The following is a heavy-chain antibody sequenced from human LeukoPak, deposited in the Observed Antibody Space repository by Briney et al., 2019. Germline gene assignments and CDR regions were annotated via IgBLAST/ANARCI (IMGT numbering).Heavy chain of an antibody. CDR3: AKLMAPRYYYYGMDV. CDR2: ISYDGSNK. CDR1: GFTFSSYG. J-gene: IGHJ6*02. Sequence: GGSLRLSCAASGFTFSSYGMHWVRQAPGKGLEWVAVISYDGSNKYYADSVKGRLTISRDNSKNTLYLQMNSLRAEDTAVYYCAKLMAPRYYYYGMDVWGQGTTVTVSS. D-gene: IGHD2-8*01. V-gene: IGHV3-30*18.